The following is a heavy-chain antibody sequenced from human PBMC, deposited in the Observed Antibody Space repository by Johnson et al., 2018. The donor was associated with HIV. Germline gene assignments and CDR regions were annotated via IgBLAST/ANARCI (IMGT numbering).Heavy chain of an antibody. CDR2: IKSKTDGGTT. J-gene: IGHJ3*02. Sequence: VQLVESGGGVVQPGGSLRLSCAASGFTFSNAWMSWVRQAPGKGLEWVGRIKSKTDGGTTDYAAPVKGRFTISRDDSKNTLYLQMNSLKTEDTAVYYCTTSGGEWELPGAFDIWGQGTMVTVSS. CDR3: TTSGGEWELPGAFDI. D-gene: IGHD1-26*01. V-gene: IGHV3-15*01. CDR1: GFTFSNAW.